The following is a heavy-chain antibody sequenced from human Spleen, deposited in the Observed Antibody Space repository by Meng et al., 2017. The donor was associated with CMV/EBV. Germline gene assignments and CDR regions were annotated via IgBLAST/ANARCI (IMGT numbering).Heavy chain of an antibody. V-gene: IGHV3-23*03. J-gene: IGHJ4*02. CDR3: AKGCSTTSCYGPNDY. D-gene: IGHD2-2*01. CDR2: IYSGVSST. CDR1: GFAFDDYT. Sequence: GESLKISCAASGFAFDDYTMHWVRQGPGKGLEWVSVIYSGVSSTYYADSVKGRFTISRDNSKNTLYLQMNSLRAEDTALYYCAKGCSTTSCYGPNDYWGQGTLVTVSS.